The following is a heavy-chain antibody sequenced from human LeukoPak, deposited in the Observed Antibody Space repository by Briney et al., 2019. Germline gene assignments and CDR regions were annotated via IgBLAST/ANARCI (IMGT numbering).Heavy chain of an antibody. CDR3: ARLDYSNYVPQY. V-gene: IGHV4-34*01. CDR1: GGSFSGYY. J-gene: IGHJ4*02. CDR2: INHSGST. Sequence: SETLSLTCAVYGGSFSGYYWSWIRQPPGKGLEWIGEINHSGSTNYNPSLKSRVTISVDTSKNQFSLKLSSVTAADTAVYYCARLDYSNYVPQYWGQGTLVTVSS. D-gene: IGHD4-11*01.